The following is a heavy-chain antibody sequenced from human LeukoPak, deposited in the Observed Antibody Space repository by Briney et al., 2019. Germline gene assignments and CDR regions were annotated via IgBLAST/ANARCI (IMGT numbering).Heavy chain of an antibody. CDR1: GGSISSYY. J-gene: IGHJ4*02. V-gene: IGHV4-59*08. CDR2: IYYSGST. Sequence: PSETLSPTCTVSGGSISSYYWSWIRQPPGKGLEWIGYIYYSGSTNYNPSLKSRVTISVDTSKNQFSLKLSSVTAADTAVYYCARHGPDCSGGSCYSLIDYWGQGTLVTVSS. CDR3: ARHGPDCSGGSCYSLIDY. D-gene: IGHD2-15*01.